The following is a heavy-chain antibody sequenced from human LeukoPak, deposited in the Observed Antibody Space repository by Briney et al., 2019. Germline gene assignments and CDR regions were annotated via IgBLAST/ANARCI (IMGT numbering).Heavy chain of an antibody. Sequence: SVKVSCKASGGTFSSYAISWVRQAPGQGLEWMGGIIPIFGTANYAQKFQGRVTITADESTSTAYMELSGLRSEDTAVYYCARGYYYYYYMDVWGKGTTVTISS. CDR1: GGTFSSYA. CDR2: IIPIFGTA. CDR3: ARGYYYYYYMDV. V-gene: IGHV1-69*13. J-gene: IGHJ6*03.